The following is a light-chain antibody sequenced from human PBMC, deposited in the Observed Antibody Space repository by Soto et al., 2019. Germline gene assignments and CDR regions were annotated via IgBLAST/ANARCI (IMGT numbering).Light chain of an antibody. CDR3: QQHNHWPS. CDR1: QSVSSN. CDR2: GAS. V-gene: IGKV3-15*01. Sequence: EIVMTQSPATLSVSPGERATLSCRASQSVSSNLAWYQQKPGQAPRLLIYGASTRATGVPGRFSGSGSGTEFTLTISSLQSEDSAVYYCQQHNHWPSFGQGTKLEIK. J-gene: IGKJ2*01.